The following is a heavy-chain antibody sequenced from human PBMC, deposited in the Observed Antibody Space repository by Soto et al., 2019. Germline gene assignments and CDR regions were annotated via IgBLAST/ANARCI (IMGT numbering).Heavy chain of an antibody. V-gene: IGHV3-23*01. CDR3: AKQKYGGRQAFDY. Sequence: PGGSLRLSCAASGFTFSSYPINWVRQAPGKGLEWVSRISGSGDDTDYADSVKGRFTISRDESKRTVYLQMSSLRAEDTAVYYCAKQKYGGRQAFDYWGQGTLVTVSS. CDR2: ISGSGDDT. CDR1: GFTFSSYP. J-gene: IGHJ4*02. D-gene: IGHD1-26*01.